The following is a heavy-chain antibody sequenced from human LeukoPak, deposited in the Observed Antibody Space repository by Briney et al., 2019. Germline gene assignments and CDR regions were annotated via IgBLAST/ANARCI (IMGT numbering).Heavy chain of an antibody. D-gene: IGHD6-13*01. CDR2: IIPILGIA. Sequence: SVMVSCKASGGTFSSYAISWVRQARGQGLEWMGRIIPILGIANYAQKFQGRVTITADKSTSTAYMELSSLRSEDTAVYYCASPTPGIAAAGRWYYFDYWGQGTLVTVSS. CDR1: GGTFSSYA. CDR3: ASPTPGIAAAGRWYYFDY. V-gene: IGHV1-69*04. J-gene: IGHJ4*02.